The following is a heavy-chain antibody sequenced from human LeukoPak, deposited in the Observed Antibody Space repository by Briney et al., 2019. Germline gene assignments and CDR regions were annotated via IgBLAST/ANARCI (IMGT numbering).Heavy chain of an antibody. CDR3: ASSSGGSVDY. Sequence: ASVKVSCKASGYTFTSYDINWVRQATGQGLEWMGWMNPNSGGTNYAQKFQGRVTMTRDTSISTAYMELSRLRSDDTAVYYCASSSGGSVDYWGQGTLVTVSS. CDR2: MNPNSGGT. D-gene: IGHD1-26*01. V-gene: IGHV1-2*02. CDR1: GYTFTSYD. J-gene: IGHJ4*02.